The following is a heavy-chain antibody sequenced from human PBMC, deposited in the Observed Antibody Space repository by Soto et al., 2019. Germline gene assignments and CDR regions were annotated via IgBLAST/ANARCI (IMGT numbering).Heavy chain of an antibody. CDR3: PRSGIVRTPSSSGLHF. CDR2: IDWDDDK. V-gene: IGHV2-70*04. J-gene: IGHJ4*02. Sequence: SGPTLVNPTQTVTLTCTFSGFSLNSNGVRVSWIRQPPGKALEWLARIDWDDDKFYSTSLKTRLTISKDTSKNQVVLTMTNMDPVDTATYFCPRSGIVRTPSSSGLHFWGPGTLLTVSS. CDR1: GFSLNSNGVR. D-gene: IGHD1-26*01.